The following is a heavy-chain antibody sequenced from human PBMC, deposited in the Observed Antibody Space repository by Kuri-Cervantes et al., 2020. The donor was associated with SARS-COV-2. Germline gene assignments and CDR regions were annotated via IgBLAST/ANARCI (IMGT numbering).Heavy chain of an antibody. V-gene: IGHV3-30*19. D-gene: IGHD3-9*01. CDR3: ARGVTYYDILTGYSDHNAFDI. CDR1: GFTFSSYG. CDR2: ISYDGSNK. J-gene: IGHJ3*02. Sequence: GGSLRLSCAASGFTFSSYGMSWVRQAPGKGLEWVAVISYDGSNKYYADSVKGRFTISRDNSKNTLYLQMNSLRAEDTAVYYCARGVTYYDILTGYSDHNAFDIWGQGTMVTVSS.